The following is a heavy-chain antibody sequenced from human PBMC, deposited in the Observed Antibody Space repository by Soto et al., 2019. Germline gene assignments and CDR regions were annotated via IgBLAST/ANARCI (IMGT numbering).Heavy chain of an antibody. CDR3: VKGGEGITSPYGMDV. CDR2: ISSGGTYL. Sequence: GGSLRLSCAGSGFTFRTHTLVWVRQAPGKGLEWVSSISSGGTYLEYAHSVKGRFAISRDDAKDSVFLQMNSLKTDDTAVYYCVKGGEGITSPYGMDVWGQGTTVTVSS. CDR1: GFTFRTHT. D-gene: IGHD3-16*01. J-gene: IGHJ6*02. V-gene: IGHV3-21*06.